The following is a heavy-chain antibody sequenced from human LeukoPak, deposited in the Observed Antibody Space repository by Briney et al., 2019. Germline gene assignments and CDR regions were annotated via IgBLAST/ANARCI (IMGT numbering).Heavy chain of an antibody. D-gene: IGHD3-22*01. CDR1: GYTFTSYY. CDR2: INPSGGST. J-gene: IGHJ4*02. CDR3: AREHYYDSSGYLIFDY. Sequence: ASVKVSCKASGYTFTSYYMHWVRQAPGQGLEWVGIINPSGGSTSYAQKFQGRVTMTRDTSTSTVYMELSSLRSEDTAVYYCAREHYYDSSGYLIFDYWGQGTLVTVSS. V-gene: IGHV1-46*01.